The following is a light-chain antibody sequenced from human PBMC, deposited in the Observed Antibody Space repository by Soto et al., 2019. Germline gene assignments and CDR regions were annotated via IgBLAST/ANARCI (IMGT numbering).Light chain of an antibody. CDR3: QQYGSSPTYT. CDR1: QSVSSSY. Sequence: EIVLTQSPGTLSLSPGERATLSCRASQSVSSSYFAWYQQKPGQAPRLLIYGASSRATGIPDRFSGSGSWTDFTLTISRREPEDFAVYYCQQYGSSPTYTFGQGTKLEIK. J-gene: IGKJ2*01. CDR2: GAS. V-gene: IGKV3-20*01.